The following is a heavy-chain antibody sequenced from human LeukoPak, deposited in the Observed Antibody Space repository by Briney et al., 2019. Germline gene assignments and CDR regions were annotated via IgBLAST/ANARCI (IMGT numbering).Heavy chain of an antibody. CDR2: ISSSSTYT. D-gene: IGHD3-22*01. CDR3: AREGSYYDSGGYFAEIDY. V-gene: IGHV3-11*06. Sequence: GGSLRLSCAASGFTFSDYYMSWIRQAPGKGLEWVSHISSSSTYTNHADSVKGRFTISRDNAKSSLYLQMNSLRAEDTAVYYCAREGSYYDSGGYFAEIDYWGQGTLVTVSS. CDR1: GFTFSDYY. J-gene: IGHJ4*02.